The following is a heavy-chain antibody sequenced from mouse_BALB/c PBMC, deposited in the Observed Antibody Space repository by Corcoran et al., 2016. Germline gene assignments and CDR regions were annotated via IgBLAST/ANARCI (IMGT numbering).Heavy chain of an antibody. D-gene: IGHD1-1*01. CDR1: GYSITSGYY. CDR2: ISYDGSN. Sequence: DVQLQESGPGLVKPSQSLSLTCSVTGYSITSGYYWNWIRQFPGKKLEWMGYISYDGSNNYNPSLKNRISITRDTSKNQFFLKLNSVTTEDTATYYCARRYYYGSSPYYFDYWGQGTTLTVSS. J-gene: IGHJ2*01. V-gene: IGHV3-6*02. CDR3: ARRYYYGSSPYYFDY.